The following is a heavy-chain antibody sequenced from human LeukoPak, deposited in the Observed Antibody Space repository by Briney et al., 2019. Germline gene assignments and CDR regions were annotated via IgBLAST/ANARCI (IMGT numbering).Heavy chain of an antibody. V-gene: IGHV4-34*01. CDR3: ARKWMGYYYYYYGMDV. CDR1: SGSFSGYY. Sequence: SETLSLTCAVYSGSFSGYYWSWIRQPPGKGLEWIGEINHSGSTNYNPSLKSRVTISVDTSKNQFSLKLSSVTAADTAVYYCARKWMGYYYYYYGMDVWGQGTTVTVSS. CDR2: INHSGST. D-gene: IGHD2-2*03. J-gene: IGHJ6*02.